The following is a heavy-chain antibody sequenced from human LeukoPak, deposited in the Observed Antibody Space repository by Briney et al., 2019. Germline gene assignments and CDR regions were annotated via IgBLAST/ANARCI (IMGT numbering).Heavy chain of an antibody. Sequence: SETLSLTCTVSGGSISSYYWSWIRQPPGKGLEWIGYIYYSGSTNYNPSLKSRVTISIDTSKNQFSLKLSSVTAADTAVYYCARYSYRGGDSYDAFDIWGQGTMVTVSS. CDR1: GGSISSYY. J-gene: IGHJ3*02. CDR3: ARYSYRGGDSYDAFDI. CDR2: IYYSGST. V-gene: IGHV4-59*01. D-gene: IGHD2-21*02.